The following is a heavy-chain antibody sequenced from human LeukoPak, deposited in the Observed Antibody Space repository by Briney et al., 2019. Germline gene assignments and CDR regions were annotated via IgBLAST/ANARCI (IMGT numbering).Heavy chain of an antibody. J-gene: IGHJ4*02. D-gene: IGHD3-3*01. V-gene: IGHV4-59*01. CDR3: ARVNYDFWSGYYWTYYFDY. Sequence: SETLSLTXTVSGGSISSYYWSWIRQPPGKGVEWIGYIYYSGSTNYNPSLKSRVTISVDTSKNQFSLKLSSVTAADTAVYYCARVNYDFWSGYYWTYYFDYWGQGTLVTVSS. CDR2: IYYSGST. CDR1: GGSISSYY.